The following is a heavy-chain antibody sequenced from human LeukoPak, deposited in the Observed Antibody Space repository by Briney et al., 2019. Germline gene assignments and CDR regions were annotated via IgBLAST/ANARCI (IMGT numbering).Heavy chain of an antibody. V-gene: IGHV1-8*03. Sequence: ASVQVSCKASGYTFTSYDINWVRQATGQGLEWMGWMNPNSGNTGYAQKFQGRVTITRNTSISTAYMELSSLRSEDTAVYYWARGSEGEWELGHRNACEIWGRGTMVSVSS. CDR2: MNPNSGNT. D-gene: IGHD1-26*01. CDR3: ARGSEGEWELGHRNACEI. CDR1: GYTFTSYD. J-gene: IGHJ3*02.